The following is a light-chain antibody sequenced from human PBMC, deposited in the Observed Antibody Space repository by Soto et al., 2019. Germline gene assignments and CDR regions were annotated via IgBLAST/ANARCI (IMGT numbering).Light chain of an antibody. CDR1: SSDVGGYNY. CDR2: DVS. V-gene: IGLV2-11*01. Sequence: QSALTQPRSVSGSPGQSVTISCTGTSSDVGGYNYVSWYQQHPGKAPKLMIYDVSKRPSGVPDRFSGSKSGNTASLTISGLQAEDEADYYCCSYAGSLYAFGTGTKLTVL. CDR3: CSYAGSLYA. J-gene: IGLJ1*01.